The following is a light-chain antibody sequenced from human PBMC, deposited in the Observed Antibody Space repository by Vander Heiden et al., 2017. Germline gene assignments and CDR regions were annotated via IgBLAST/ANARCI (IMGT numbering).Light chain of an antibody. CDR3: AAWDDSLNGLV. Sequence: GQRVTISCSGSNSNIGSRTVNWYQHLPETAPKLLIYSNNQRPSGVPDRFSGSKSGTSASLAISVLQSEDEADYYCAAWDDSLNGLVLGGGTKV. CDR2: SNN. V-gene: IGLV1-44*01. J-gene: IGLJ2*01. CDR1: NSNIGSRT.